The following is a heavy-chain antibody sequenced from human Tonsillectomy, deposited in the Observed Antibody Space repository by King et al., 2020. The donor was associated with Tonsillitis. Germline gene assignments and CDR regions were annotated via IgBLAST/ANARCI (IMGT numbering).Heavy chain of an antibody. CDR2: ISHDGSNE. CDR1: GFAFNSFG. CDR3: PKDLGIAVAGEPYYFAF. D-gene: IGHD6-19*01. J-gene: IGHJ4*02. Sequence: VQLVESGGGVVQPGRSLRLSCAASGFAFNSFGMHWVRQAPGKGLEWVAVISHDGSNENYADSVKGRFIISRDNSKSTVYLQMNGLRAEDTAVYYCPKDLGIAVAGEPYYFAFWGQGTLVTVPS. V-gene: IGHV3-30*18.